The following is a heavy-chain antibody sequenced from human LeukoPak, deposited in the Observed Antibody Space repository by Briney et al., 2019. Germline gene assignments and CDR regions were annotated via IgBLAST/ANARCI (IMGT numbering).Heavy chain of an antibody. CDR1: GYTFTGYY. J-gene: IGHJ4*02. Sequence: ASVKVSCKASGYTFTGYYMHWVRQAPGQGLEWMGRINPNSGGTNYAQKFQGRVTMTRDTSISTAYMELCRLRSDDTAVYYCARDISSGGSGDQAEDYWGQGTLVTVSS. D-gene: IGHD7-27*01. V-gene: IGHV1-2*06. CDR3: ARDISSGGSGDQAEDY. CDR2: INPNSGGT.